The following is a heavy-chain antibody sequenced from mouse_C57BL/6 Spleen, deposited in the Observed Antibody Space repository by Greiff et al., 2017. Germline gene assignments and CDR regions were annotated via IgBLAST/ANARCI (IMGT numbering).Heavy chain of an antibody. D-gene: IGHD1-1*01. Sequence: QVQLKQPGTELVKPGASVKLSCKASGYTFTSYWMHWVKQRPGQGLEWIGNINPSNGGTNYNEKFKSRATLTVDKSSSTAYMQLSSLTSEDSAVYYCARGITTVVATHYYAMDYWGQGTSVTVSS. CDR1: GYTFTSYW. J-gene: IGHJ4*01. CDR2: INPSNGGT. CDR3: ARGITTVVATHYYAMDY. V-gene: IGHV1-53*01.